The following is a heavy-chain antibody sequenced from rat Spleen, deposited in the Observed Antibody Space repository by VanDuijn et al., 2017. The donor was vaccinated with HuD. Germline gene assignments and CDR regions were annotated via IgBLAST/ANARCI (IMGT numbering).Heavy chain of an antibody. CDR1: GFIFRKYD. D-gene: IGHD1-2*01. CDR3: TRENYYSHVMDA. V-gene: IGHV5-27*01. CDR2: ISPSGGST. J-gene: IGHJ4*01. Sequence: EVQLVESGGGLVQPGRSLKISCTASGFIFRKYDMAWVRQAPTKGLEWVASISPSGGSTYYRDSVKGRFIVSRDNAKTTLYLQMNSLRSEDTATYYCTRENYYSHVMDAWGQGASVTVSS.